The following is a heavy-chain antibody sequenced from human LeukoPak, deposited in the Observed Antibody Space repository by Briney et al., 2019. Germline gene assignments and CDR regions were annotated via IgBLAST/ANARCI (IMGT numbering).Heavy chain of an antibody. D-gene: IGHD4-17*01. Sequence: PSETLSLTCAVSDDSFSSHYWTWIRQPPGKGLEWIGYISYIGSANYNPSLKSRVTISIDTSKNQFSLKLTSVTAADTAVYYCARDLVTVTKGFDIWGQGTMVSVSS. CDR3: ARDLVTVTKGFDI. CDR2: ISYIGSA. V-gene: IGHV4-59*11. J-gene: IGHJ3*02. CDR1: DDSFSSHY.